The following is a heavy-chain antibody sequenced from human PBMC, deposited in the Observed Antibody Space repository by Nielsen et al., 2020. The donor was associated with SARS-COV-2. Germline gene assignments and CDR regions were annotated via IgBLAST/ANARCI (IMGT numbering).Heavy chain of an antibody. Sequence: GGSLRLSCAASKFTFDHYAMHWVRQAPGKGLEWVSGISWNSGNTGYADSVKGRFTISRDNAKNSLYLQMNSLRAEDTALYYCAKDVRTVGATFYYFDSWGQGTLVTVSS. CDR3: AKDVRTVGATFYYFDS. CDR2: ISWNSGNT. CDR1: KFTFDHYA. V-gene: IGHV3-9*01. D-gene: IGHD1-26*01. J-gene: IGHJ4*02.